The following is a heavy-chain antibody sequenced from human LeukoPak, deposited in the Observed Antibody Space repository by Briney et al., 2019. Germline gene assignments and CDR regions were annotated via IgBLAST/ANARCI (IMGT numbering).Heavy chain of an antibody. CDR3: ARQGSNCSGGSCYSTYNFDY. J-gene: IGHJ4*02. D-gene: IGHD2-15*01. V-gene: IGHV4-38-2*02. CDR1: GYSISSGYY. Sequence: SETLSLTCTVSGYSISSGYYWGWIRQPPGKGLEWIGSIYHSGRTFYNPSLKSRVTISVDTSKNQFSLKLTSVTAADTAVYYCARQGSNCSGGSCYSTYNFDYWGQGTLVTVSS. CDR2: IYHSGRT.